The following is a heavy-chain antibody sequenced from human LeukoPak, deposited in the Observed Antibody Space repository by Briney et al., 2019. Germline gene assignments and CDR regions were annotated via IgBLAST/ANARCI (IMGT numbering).Heavy chain of an antibody. D-gene: IGHD6-13*01. CDR2: IYYNGGT. J-gene: IGHJ4*02. Sequence: SETLSLTCTVSGGSIISSSPYWAWIRQPPGKGLEWIGSIYYNGGTFYSPSLKGRASISVDTSKNQFSLKLSSVTAADTSVYFCAREEASAADYWGQGTLVTVSS. V-gene: IGHV4-39*01. CDR3: AREEASAADY. CDR1: GGSIISSSPY.